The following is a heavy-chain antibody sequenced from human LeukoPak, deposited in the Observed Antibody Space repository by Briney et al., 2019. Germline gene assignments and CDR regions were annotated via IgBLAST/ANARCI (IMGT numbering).Heavy chain of an antibody. CDR1: GFTFSTYG. V-gene: IGHV3-23*01. CDR3: AKDRGWFGGSLANFDD. CDR2: ISGSGGSI. Sequence: PGGSLRLSCAASGFTFSTYGMTWVRQAPGKGLEWVSAISGSGGSIYYADSVKGRFTISRDNSKNTLFLQMNSLRAEDTAVYYCAKDRGWFGGSLANFDDWGQGTLVTASS. D-gene: IGHD3-10*01. J-gene: IGHJ4*02.